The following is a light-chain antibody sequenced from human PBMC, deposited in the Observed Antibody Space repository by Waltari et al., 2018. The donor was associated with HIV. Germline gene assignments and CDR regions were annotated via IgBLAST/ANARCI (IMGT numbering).Light chain of an antibody. CDR3: QQYDSGPRGIT. CDR2: EAA. J-gene: IGKJ2*01. Sequence: EIVMTQSPPTLSVSPGQRVTLYCRASQSISAKVAWYQQRPGQAPRLLIYEAATRPTGIPARFSGSGSGTEFTLTMSSLQSEDFATYFCQQYDSGPRGITFGQGTMLEIK. V-gene: IGKV3-15*01. CDR1: QSISAK.